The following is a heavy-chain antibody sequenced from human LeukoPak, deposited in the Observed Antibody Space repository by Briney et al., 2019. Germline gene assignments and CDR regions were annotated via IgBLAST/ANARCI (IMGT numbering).Heavy chain of an antibody. D-gene: IGHD1/OR15-1a*01. CDR2: INDSGDT. CDR1: GGFFSGYY. V-gene: IGHV4-34*01. Sequence: SETLSLTCAVYGGFFSGYYWSWIRQSPGRGLEWIGQINDSGDTDYNPSLKSRVTISIDTSKKQFSLRLRSVTAADTALYYCARETSTWNSFEYWGQGTAVTVSS. J-gene: IGHJ4*02. CDR3: ARETSTWNSFEY.